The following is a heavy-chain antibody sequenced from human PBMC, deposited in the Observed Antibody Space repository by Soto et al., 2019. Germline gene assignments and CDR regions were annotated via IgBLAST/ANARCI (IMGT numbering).Heavy chain of an antibody. D-gene: IGHD3-3*01. CDR1: GYTFTSYA. CDR3: ARESSPYYDFWSGTKTPTTYFDY. J-gene: IGHJ4*02. Sequence: ASVKVSCKASGYTFTSYAMHWVCQAPGQRLEWMGWINAGNGNTKYSQKFQGRVTITRDTSASTAYMELRSLRSDDTAVYYCARESSPYYDFWSGTKTPTTYFDYWGQGTLVTVSS. CDR2: INAGNGNT. V-gene: IGHV1-3*01.